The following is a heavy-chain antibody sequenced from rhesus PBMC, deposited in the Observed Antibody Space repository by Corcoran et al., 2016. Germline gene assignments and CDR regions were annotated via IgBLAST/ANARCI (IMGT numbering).Heavy chain of an antibody. Sequence: QVHLQESGPGVVKPSATLSLTCAVSGGSISDTYRCSWIRQPPGKGLEWIGYISGGSTSTNYNPSLKSRVTISKDTSKNQFSLKLTSVTAADTAVYYCARGPGFDYWGQGVLVTVSS. J-gene: IGHJ4*01. V-gene: IGHV4S10*01. CDR1: GGSISDTYR. CDR2: ISGGSTST. CDR3: ARGPGFDY.